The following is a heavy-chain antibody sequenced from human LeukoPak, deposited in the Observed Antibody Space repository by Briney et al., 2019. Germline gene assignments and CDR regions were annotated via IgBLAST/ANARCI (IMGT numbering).Heavy chain of an antibody. V-gene: IGHV4-31*03. CDR3: ASAREMATRDDAFDI. J-gene: IGHJ3*02. CDR1: GGSISSGGYY. Sequence: PSQTLSLTCTVSGGSISSGGYYWRWIRQHPGKGLEWIGYIYYSGSTYYNPSLKSRVTISVDTSKNQFSLKLSSVTAADTAVYYCASAREMATRDDAFDIWGQGTMVTVSS. D-gene: IGHD5-24*01. CDR2: IYYSGST.